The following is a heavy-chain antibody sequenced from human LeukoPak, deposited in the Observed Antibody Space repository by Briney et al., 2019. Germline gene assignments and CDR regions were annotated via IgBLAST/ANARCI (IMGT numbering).Heavy chain of an antibody. CDR1: GFTFDDYG. CDR2: INWNGGST. V-gene: IGHV3-20*04. Sequence: PGGSLRLSXAASGFTFDDYGMSWVRQAPGKGLEWVSGINWNGGSTGYADSVKGRFTISRDNAKNSLYLQMDSLRAEDTALYYCARGNSGWSLSPHFGYYFDYWGQGTLVTVSS. D-gene: IGHD6-19*01. CDR3: ARGNSGWSLSPHFGYYFDY. J-gene: IGHJ4*02.